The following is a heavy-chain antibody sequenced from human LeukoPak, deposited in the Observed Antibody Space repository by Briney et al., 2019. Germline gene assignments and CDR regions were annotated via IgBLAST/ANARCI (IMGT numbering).Heavy chain of an antibody. CDR2: IYYSGST. CDR1: GGSISSSSYY. CDR3: ARQLVRATTVVDY. V-gene: IGHV4-39*01. J-gene: IGHJ4*02. D-gene: IGHD1-26*01. Sequence: SETLSLTCTVSGGSISSSSYYWGWIRQPPGKGLEWIGSIYYSGSTYYNPSLKSRVTISVDTSKNQFSLKLSSVTAADTAVYYCARQLVRATTVVDYWGQGTQVTVSS.